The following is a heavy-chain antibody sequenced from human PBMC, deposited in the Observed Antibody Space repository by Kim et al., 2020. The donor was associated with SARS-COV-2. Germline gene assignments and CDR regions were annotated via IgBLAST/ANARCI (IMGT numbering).Heavy chain of an antibody. J-gene: IGHJ6*03. Sequence: YAQKFQGRVTMTRDPSISTAYMELSRLRSDDTAVYYCAKNYGYYYYYMDVWGKGTTVTVSS. V-gene: IGHV1-2*02. D-gene: IGHD1-7*01. CDR3: AKNYGYYYYYMDV.